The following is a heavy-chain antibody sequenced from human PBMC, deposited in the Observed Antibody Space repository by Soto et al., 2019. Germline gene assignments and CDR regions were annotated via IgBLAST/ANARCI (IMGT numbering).Heavy chain of an antibody. V-gene: IGHV4-38-2*02. Sequence: SETLSLTCAVSGYSISSGYYWGWIRQPPGRGLEWIGSIYHSGSTYYNPSLKSRVTISVDTSRNQFSLKLSSVTAADTAVYYCARDLVSDYGDLIAMDVWGQGSTGTVS. CDR3: ARDLVSDYGDLIAMDV. CDR2: IYHSGST. D-gene: IGHD4-17*01. J-gene: IGHJ6*02. CDR1: GYSISSGYY.